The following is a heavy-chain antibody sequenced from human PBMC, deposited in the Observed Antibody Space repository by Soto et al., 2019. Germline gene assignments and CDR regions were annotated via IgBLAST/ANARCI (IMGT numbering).Heavy chain of an antibody. V-gene: IGHV4-34*01. CDR1: GGSFSGYY. J-gene: IGHJ4*02. Sequence: SETLSLTCAVYGGSFSGYYWSWIRQPPGKGLEWIGEINHSGSTNYNPSLKSRVTISVDTSKNQFSLKLSSVTAADTAVYYCARTLFVSGWLPSGTSDHYWGQGSLVTVS. D-gene: IGHD6-19*01. CDR2: INHSGST. CDR3: ARTLFVSGWLPSGTSDHY.